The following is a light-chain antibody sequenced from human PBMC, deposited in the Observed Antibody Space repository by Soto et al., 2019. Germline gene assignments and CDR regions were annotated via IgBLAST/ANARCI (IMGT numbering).Light chain of an antibody. Sequence: EIVMTQSPATLSVSPGERATLSCRASQTVSSNLAWYQQKPGQAPRLLIYSTSTRATDIPARISGSGSGTEFTLTISSLQSEDFAVYYCQQYNNWPRTFGQGTKVEIK. J-gene: IGKJ1*01. CDR1: QTVSSN. CDR2: STS. V-gene: IGKV3-15*01. CDR3: QQYNNWPRT.